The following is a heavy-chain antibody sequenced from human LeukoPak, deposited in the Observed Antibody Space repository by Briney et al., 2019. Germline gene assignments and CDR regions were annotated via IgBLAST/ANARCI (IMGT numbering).Heavy chain of an antibody. J-gene: IGHJ5*02. CDR3: ARGTGITMVRGVIHQLRFDP. V-gene: IGHV4-39*01. D-gene: IGHD3-10*01. CDR2: IYYSGST. CDR1: GGSISSSSYS. Sequence: SETLSLTCTVSGGSISSSSYSWGWIRQPPGKGLEWIGSIYYSGSTYYNPSLKSRVTISVDTSKNQFSLKLSSVTAADTAVYYCARGTGITMVRGVIHQLRFDPWGQGTLVTVSS.